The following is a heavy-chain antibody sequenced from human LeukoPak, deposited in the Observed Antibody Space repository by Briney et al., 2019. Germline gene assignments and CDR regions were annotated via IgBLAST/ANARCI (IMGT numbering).Heavy chain of an antibody. CDR3: ARGFKRGIAARQGGDY. CDR2: ISGSSSYI. V-gene: IGHV3-21*01. Sequence: GGSLRLSCAASGFTFSSYSMNWVRQAPGKGLEWVSSISGSSSYIYYADSVKGRFTISRDNAKNSLYLQMNSLRAEDTAVYYCARGFKRGIAARQGGDYWGQGTLVTVSS. J-gene: IGHJ4*02. D-gene: IGHD6-6*01. CDR1: GFTFSSYS.